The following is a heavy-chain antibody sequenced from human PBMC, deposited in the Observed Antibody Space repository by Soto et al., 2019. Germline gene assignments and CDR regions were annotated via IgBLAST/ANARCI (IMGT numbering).Heavy chain of an antibody. Sequence: QVQLLQSGAEVKKPGASVKVSCKASGYTFNSYGIIWVRQVPGQGLEWMGWISANNGNTNSAQKIQGRVTMTTDTPTSSAYMELRSLRSNDAAVYYCAGDGRYSGSYGGYYFDYWGQGTQVTVSS. CDR1: GYTFNSYG. CDR3: AGDGRYSGSYGGYYFDY. V-gene: IGHV1-18*01. CDR2: ISANNGNT. D-gene: IGHD1-26*01. J-gene: IGHJ4*02.